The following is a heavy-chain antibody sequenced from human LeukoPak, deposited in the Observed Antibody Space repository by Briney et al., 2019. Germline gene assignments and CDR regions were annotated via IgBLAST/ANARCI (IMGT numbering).Heavy chain of an antibody. CDR1: GFTFSIYS. Sequence: GGSLRLSCTASGFTFSIYSMNWVRQAPGKGLEWVSYISSSSNTIHYADSVKGRFTISRDNAKNSLYLQMNSLRAEDTAVYYCARDRRSGDTAMVIGGMNYYFDYWGQGTLVTVSS. J-gene: IGHJ4*02. CDR3: ARDRRSGDTAMVIGGMNYYFDY. CDR2: ISSSSNTI. V-gene: IGHV3-48*01. D-gene: IGHD5-18*01.